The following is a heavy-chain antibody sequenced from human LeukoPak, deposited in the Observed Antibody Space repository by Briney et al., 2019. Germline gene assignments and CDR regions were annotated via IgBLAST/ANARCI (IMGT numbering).Heavy chain of an antibody. Sequence: GGSLRLSCAASGFTFSSYAMHWVRQAPGKGLEWVAVIWYDGSNKYYADSVKGRFTISRDNSKNTLYLQVNSLRAEDTAVYYCAKGGKWDVTPFDYWGQGTLVTVSS. CDR1: GFTFSSYA. CDR2: IWYDGSNK. V-gene: IGHV3-33*06. J-gene: IGHJ4*02. CDR3: AKGGKWDVTPFDY. D-gene: IGHD1-26*01.